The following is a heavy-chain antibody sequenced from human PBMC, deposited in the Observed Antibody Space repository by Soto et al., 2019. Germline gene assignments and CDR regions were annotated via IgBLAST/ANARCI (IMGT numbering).Heavy chain of an antibody. CDR3: TARRDWTAVDPLEY. CDR1: GFTFSDSA. Sequence: EVQLVESGGGLVQPGGSLKVSCAASGFTFSDSAMHWVRQASGNGLEWVGRIRNKGNNYATAYTASVKGRFTISRDDSKNTVYLQMNRLKIDDTAVYYCTARRDWTAVDPLEYWGLGTLVTVSS. V-gene: IGHV3-73*02. J-gene: IGHJ4*02. D-gene: IGHD5-18*01. CDR2: IRNKGNNYAT.